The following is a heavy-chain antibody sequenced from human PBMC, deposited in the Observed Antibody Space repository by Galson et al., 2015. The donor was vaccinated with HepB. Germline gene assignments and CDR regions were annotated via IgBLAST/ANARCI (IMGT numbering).Heavy chain of an antibody. CDR2: ISGSGGST. Sequence: SLRLSCAASGFTFSSYAMSWVRQAPGKGLEWVSAISGSGGSTYYADSVKGRFTISRDNSKNTLYLQMNSLRAEDTAVYYCAKATHFGSGYPDYWGQGTLVTVSS. CDR3: AKATHFGSGYPDY. J-gene: IGHJ4*02. CDR1: GFTFSSYA. D-gene: IGHD3-3*02. V-gene: IGHV3-23*01.